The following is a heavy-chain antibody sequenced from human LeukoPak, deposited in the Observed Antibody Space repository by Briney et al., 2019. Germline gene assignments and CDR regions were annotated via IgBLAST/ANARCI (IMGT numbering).Heavy chain of an antibody. D-gene: IGHD4-17*01. CDR1: GFTFTSYT. Sequence: GGSLRLSCAASGFTFTSYTMNWVRQAPGKGLEWVSSISSSSSYIYYADSVKGRFTISRDNVKNSLYLQMNSLRAEDTAVYYCARDYYGDNFFDYWGQGTLVTVSS. J-gene: IGHJ4*02. CDR2: ISSSSSYI. V-gene: IGHV3-21*01. CDR3: ARDYYGDNFFDY.